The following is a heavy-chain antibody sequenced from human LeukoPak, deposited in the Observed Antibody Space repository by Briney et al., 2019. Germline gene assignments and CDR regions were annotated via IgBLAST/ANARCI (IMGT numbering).Heavy chain of an antibody. CDR3: AKDSGGSVLED. CDR1: GFIFSGSV. Sequence: TGGSPRLSCAASGFIFSGSVMHWVRQAPGKGLEWVAVLSYDGTNEYYGDSVKGRFTISRDNSKNTLYLHMNSLRHDDTAVYYCAKDSGGSVLEDWGHGSLVIVSS. J-gene: IGHJ4*01. D-gene: IGHD2-15*01. V-gene: IGHV3-30*18. CDR2: LSYDGTNE.